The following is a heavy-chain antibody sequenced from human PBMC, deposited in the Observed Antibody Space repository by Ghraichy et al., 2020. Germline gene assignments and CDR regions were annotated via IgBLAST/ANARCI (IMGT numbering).Heavy chain of an antibody. CDR2: IKHDGSEK. J-gene: IGHJ3*01. V-gene: IGHV3-7*01. CDR1: GFIFSEYW. Sequence: GALRLSCAASGFIFSEYWMSWVRQAPGKGLEWVANIKHDGSEKYSVDSVKGRFTISRDNARNFLYLQMNSLRAEDTAVYYCARERDRSSHWSPGILHVWGQWTMVTVSS. D-gene: IGHD6-19*01. CDR3: ARERDRSSHWSPGILHV.